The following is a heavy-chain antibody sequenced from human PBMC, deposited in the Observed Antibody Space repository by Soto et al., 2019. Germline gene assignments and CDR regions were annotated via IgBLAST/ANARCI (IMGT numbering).Heavy chain of an antibody. CDR2: INHSGST. Sequence: PSETLSLTCAVYGGSFSGYYWSWIRQPPGKGLEWIGEINHSGSTNYSPSLKSRVTISVDTSKNQFSLKLSSVTAADTAVYYCARWFGETGRELWFDPWGQGTLVTVSS. CDR3: ARWFGETGRELWFDP. J-gene: IGHJ5*02. D-gene: IGHD3-10*01. CDR1: GGSFSGYY. V-gene: IGHV4-34*01.